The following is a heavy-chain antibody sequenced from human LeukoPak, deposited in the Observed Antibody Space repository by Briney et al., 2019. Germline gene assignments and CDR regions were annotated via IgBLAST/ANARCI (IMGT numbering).Heavy chain of an antibody. CDR3: ARGLGAAAH. CDR2: IYYSGST. J-gene: IGHJ4*02. D-gene: IGHD6-13*01. CDR1: GGSFSGYY. Sequence: SETLSLTCAVYGGSFSGYYWSWIRQPPGKGLEWIGSIYYSGSTYYNPSLKSRVAISVDTSKNQFSLKLSSVTAADTAVYYCARGLGAAAHWGQGTLVTVSS. V-gene: IGHV4-34*01.